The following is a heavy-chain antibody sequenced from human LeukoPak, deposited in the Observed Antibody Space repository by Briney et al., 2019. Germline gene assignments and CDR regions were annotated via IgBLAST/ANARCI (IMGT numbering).Heavy chain of an antibody. CDR3: ARERIAAAGTGDYGMDV. CDR1: GYTFTGYY. D-gene: IGHD6-13*01. CDR2: INPNSGGA. Sequence: ASVQVSCKASGYTFTGYYMHWVRQAPGQGLEWMGWINPNSGGANYAQKFQGWVTMTRDTSISTAYMELSRLRSDDTAVYYCARERIAAAGTGDYGMDVWGQGTTVTVSS. J-gene: IGHJ6*02. V-gene: IGHV1-2*04.